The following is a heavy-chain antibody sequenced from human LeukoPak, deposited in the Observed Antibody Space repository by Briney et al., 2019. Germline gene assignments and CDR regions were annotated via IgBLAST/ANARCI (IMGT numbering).Heavy chain of an antibody. Sequence: ASVKVSCKASGYTFNTYGVIWVRQAPGKGFEWLGWISGQHGKTTYPQKFQDRVRMTTDTSTSTAYMELSSLRSEDTAVYYCARATEVVRAEEGYYYYMDVWGKGTTVTVSS. J-gene: IGHJ6*03. CDR2: ISGQHGKT. CDR1: GYTFNTYG. D-gene: IGHD2-15*01. CDR3: ARATEVVRAEEGYYYYMDV. V-gene: IGHV1-18*01.